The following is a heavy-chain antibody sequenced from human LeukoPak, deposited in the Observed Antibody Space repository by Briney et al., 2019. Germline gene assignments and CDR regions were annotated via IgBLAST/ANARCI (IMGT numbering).Heavy chain of an antibody. CDR1: GYTFTGYY. D-gene: IGHD6-19*01. CDR3: ARSIAVAGTFDY. J-gene: IGHJ4*02. CDR2: INPNSGGT. V-gene: IGHV1-2*02. Sequence: ASVKVSCKASGYTFTGYYMHGVRQAPGQGLEWMGWINPNSGGTNYAQKFQGRVTMTRDTSIRTAYMELSRLRSDDTAVYYCARSIAVAGTFDYWGQGTLVTVSS.